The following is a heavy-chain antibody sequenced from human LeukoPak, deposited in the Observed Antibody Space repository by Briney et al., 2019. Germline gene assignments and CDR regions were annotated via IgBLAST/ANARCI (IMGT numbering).Heavy chain of an antibody. CDR1: GYTFTGYY. D-gene: IGHD1-1*01. V-gene: IGHV1-2*02. Sequence: ASVKVSCKASGYTFTGYYMHWVRQAPGQGLEWMGWINPNSGGTNYAQKFQGRVTMTRDTSISTAYMELSRLRPEDTALYYCASLKIRRIGNAFDIWGQGTMVTVSS. J-gene: IGHJ3*02. CDR3: ASLKIRRIGNAFDI. CDR2: INPNSGGT.